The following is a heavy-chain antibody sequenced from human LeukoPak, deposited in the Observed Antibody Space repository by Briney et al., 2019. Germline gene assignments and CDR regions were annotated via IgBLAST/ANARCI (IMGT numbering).Heavy chain of an antibody. D-gene: IGHD1-26*01. CDR1: GGSISSGDYF. J-gene: IGHJ4*02. V-gene: IGHV4-30-4*01. CDR2: IYYSGST. CDR3: ARTGIVRMPFDY. Sequence: PSETLSLTCTVSGGSISSGDYFWRWIRQPPGKGLEWIGYIYYSGSTYYNPSLKSRVTISVDTSKNQFSLKLSSVTAADTAVYYCARTGIVRMPFDYWGQGTLVTVSS.